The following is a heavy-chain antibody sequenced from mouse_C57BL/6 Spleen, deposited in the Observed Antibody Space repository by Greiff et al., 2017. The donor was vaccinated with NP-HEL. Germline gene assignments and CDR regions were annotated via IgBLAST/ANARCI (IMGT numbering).Heavy chain of an antibody. CDR1: GFTFNTYA. Sequence: EVQLVESGGGLVQPKGSLKLSCAASGFTFNTYAMHWVRQAPGKGLEWVARIRSKSSNYATYYADSVKDRFTISRDDSQSMLYLQMNNLKTEDTAMYYWGRELPRGGYCDVWGTGTTVTVAS. CDR3: GRELPRGGYCDV. J-gene: IGHJ1*03. CDR2: IRSKSSNYAT. D-gene: IGHD1-1*01. V-gene: IGHV10-3*01.